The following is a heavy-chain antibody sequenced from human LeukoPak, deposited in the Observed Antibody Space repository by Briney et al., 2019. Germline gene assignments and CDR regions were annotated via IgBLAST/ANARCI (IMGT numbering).Heavy chain of an antibody. Sequence: PGGSLRLSCAASGFTVSSNYMSWVRQAPGKGLEWVSVIYSGGSTYYADSVKGRFTISRDNSKNTLYLQMNSLRAGDTAVYYCARDSDYGDYYYYGMDVWGQGTTVTVSS. V-gene: IGHV3-53*01. J-gene: IGHJ6*02. CDR3: ARDSDYGDYYYYGMDV. CDR2: IYSGGST. D-gene: IGHD4-17*01. CDR1: GFTVSSNY.